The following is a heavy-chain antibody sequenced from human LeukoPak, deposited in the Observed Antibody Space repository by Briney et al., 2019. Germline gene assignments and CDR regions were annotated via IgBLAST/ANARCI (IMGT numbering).Heavy chain of an antibody. Sequence: GGSLRLSCAASGFTFTRYALSWVRQAPGKGLEWVSAISISGDGTYYADSVKGRFTISRGNSRNMLFLQMNSLTTEDTAVYYCAKDLLFPKFGSESWGQGTLVTVSS. CDR2: ISISGDGT. D-gene: IGHD2-21*02. V-gene: IGHV3-23*01. CDR1: GFTFTRYA. CDR3: AKDLLFPKFGSES. J-gene: IGHJ5*02.